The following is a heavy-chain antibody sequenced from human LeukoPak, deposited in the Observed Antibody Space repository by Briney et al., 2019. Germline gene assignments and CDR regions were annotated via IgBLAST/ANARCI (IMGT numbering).Heavy chain of an antibody. CDR2: ISSSSYI. Sequence: GGSLRLSCAASGFTFISYSMNWVRQAPGKGLEWVSSISSSSYIHYADSVKGRFTISRDNAKNSLYLVMNSLRAEDTALYYCARDHRLDYYGTRDYYFDYWGQGTLVTVSS. CDR1: GFTFISYS. CDR3: ARDHRLDYYGTRDYYFDY. D-gene: IGHD3-10*01. J-gene: IGHJ4*02. V-gene: IGHV3-21*01.